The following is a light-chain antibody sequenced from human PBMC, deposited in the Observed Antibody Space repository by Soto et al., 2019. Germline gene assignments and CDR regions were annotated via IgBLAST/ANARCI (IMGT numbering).Light chain of an antibody. CDR3: QEHASI. J-gene: IGKJ5*01. CDR2: DAS. V-gene: IGKV3D-15*01. Sequence: VMTHSPATLSVCPWEIATLSCRASQSLRSSLAWYQQKPGQPPTLLIYDASTRATGIPDRFSGSGSGTDFTLTISRLEPEDFAVYYCQEHASIFGQGTRLEIK. CDR1: QSLRSS.